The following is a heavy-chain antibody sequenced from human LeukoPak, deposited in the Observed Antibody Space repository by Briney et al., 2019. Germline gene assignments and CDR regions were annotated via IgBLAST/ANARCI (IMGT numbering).Heavy chain of an antibody. D-gene: IGHD3-22*01. J-gene: IGHJ4*02. CDR2: IYPGDSDT. V-gene: IGHV5-51*01. CDR3: ARVMEYYYDSSGYYSLDY. CDR1: GYSFTSYW. Sequence: GESLKISCKGSGYSFTSYWIGWVRQMPGKGLEWMGIIYPGDSDTRYSPSFQGQVTISADKSISTAYLQWSSLKASDTAMYYCARVMEYYYDSSGYYSLDYWGQGTLVTVSS.